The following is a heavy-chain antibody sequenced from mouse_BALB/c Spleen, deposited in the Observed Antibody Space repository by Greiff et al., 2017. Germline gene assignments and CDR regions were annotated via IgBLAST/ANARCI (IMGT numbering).Heavy chain of an antibody. CDR1: GFTFSSYG. Sequence: EVHLVESGGGLVQPGGSLKLSCAASGFTFSSYGMSWVRQTPDKRLELVATINSNGGSTYYPDSVKGRCTISRDNAKNTLYLQMSSLKSEDTAMYYCARAYDYDWYFDVWGAGTTVTVSS. V-gene: IGHV5-6-3*01. CDR2: INSNGGST. J-gene: IGHJ1*01. CDR3: ARAYDYDWYFDV. D-gene: IGHD2-4*01.